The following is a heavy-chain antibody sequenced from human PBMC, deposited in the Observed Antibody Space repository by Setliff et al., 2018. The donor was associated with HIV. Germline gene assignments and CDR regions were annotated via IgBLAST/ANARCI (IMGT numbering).Heavy chain of an antibody. D-gene: IGHD3-16*01. J-gene: IGHJ4*02. Sequence: PSETLSLTCILSGGSISTSNYYWGWIRQPPGKGLEWIGYIYYSGSTNYNPSLKSRVTISVDTSKNQSSLKLSSVTAADTAVYYCARQRHGGAGAHDYWGQGTLVTVSS. CDR3: ARQRHGGAGAHDY. CDR2: IYYSGST. V-gene: IGHV4-61*05. CDR1: GGSISTSNYY.